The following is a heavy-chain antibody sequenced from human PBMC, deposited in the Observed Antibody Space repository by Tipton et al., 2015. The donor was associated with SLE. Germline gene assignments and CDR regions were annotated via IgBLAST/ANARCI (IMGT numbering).Heavy chain of an antibody. V-gene: IGHV3-21*03. CDR2: IRSGGNDM. Sequence: SLRLSCAASGFSFGIYPMHWVRQAPGKGLERVSSIRSGGNDMSYADSVKGRFTISRDNAKNSLYLQMDSLRAEDTAVYYCARDLAWRSSRDAFDIWGQGTMVTVSS. CDR1: GFSFGIYP. CDR3: ARDLAWRSSRDAFDI. J-gene: IGHJ3*02. D-gene: IGHD6-13*01.